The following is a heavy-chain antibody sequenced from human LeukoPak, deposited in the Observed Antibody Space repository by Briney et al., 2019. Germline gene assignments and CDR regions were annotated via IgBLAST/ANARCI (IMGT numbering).Heavy chain of an antibody. Sequence: GESLKIPCKGSGYRFTSYWIGWVRQMPGKGLEYMGIIYPGDSDTRYSPSFQGQVTISADKSISTAYLQWSSLKASDTAMYYCARLRYTYYFDYWGQGTLVTVSS. V-gene: IGHV5-51*01. D-gene: IGHD1-1*01. CDR3: ARLRYTYYFDY. CDR1: GYRFTSYW. J-gene: IGHJ4*02. CDR2: IYPGDSDT.